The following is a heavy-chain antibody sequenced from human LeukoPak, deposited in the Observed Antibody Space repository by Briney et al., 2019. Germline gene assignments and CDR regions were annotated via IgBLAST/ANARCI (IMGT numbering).Heavy chain of an antibody. CDR1: GFAFSERG. CDR3: ARVPTAQYYYYYYYMDV. CDR2: IRYDGTNY. D-gene: IGHD2-2*01. J-gene: IGHJ6*03. Sequence: PGGSLRLSCAPSGFAFSERGMQWVRQPPGKGLEWVAFIRYDGTNYYLADSVRGRFTISRDNSMDTLYLQMSNLRDEDTAVYFCARVPTAQYYYYYYYMDVWGKGTTVIVSS. V-gene: IGHV3-30*02.